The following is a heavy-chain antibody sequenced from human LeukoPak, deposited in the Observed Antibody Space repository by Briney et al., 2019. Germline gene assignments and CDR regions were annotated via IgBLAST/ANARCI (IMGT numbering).Heavy chain of an antibody. CDR3: ARGYCSGGSCYPFDY. V-gene: IGHV1-69*06. CDR1: GGTFSSYA. CDR2: IIPIFGTA. J-gene: IGHJ4*02. Sequence: GASVKVSCKASGGTFSSYAISWVRQAPGQGLEWMGGIIPIFGTANYAQKFQGRVTITADKSTSTAYMELSSLRSEDTAVHYCARGYCSGGSCYPFDYWGQGTLVTVSS. D-gene: IGHD2-15*01.